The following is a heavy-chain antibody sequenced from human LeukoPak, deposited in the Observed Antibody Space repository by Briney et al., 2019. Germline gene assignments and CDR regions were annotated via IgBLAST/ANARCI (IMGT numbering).Heavy chain of an antibody. CDR1: GFTFSDYA. CDR3: ARRIAAAGRGIDY. Sequence: GGSLRLSCAASGFTFSDYAIHWVRQAPGKGLEWVAVISYDGSIKFSADSVKGRFTISRDNSKNTLYLQMNSLRAEDTAVYYCARRIAAAGRGIDYWGQGTLVTVSS. D-gene: IGHD6-13*01. CDR2: ISYDGSIK. V-gene: IGHV3-30-3*01. J-gene: IGHJ4*02.